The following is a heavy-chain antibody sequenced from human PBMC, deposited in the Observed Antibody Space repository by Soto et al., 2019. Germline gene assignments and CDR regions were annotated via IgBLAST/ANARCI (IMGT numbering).Heavy chain of an antibody. CDR2: ITGRIASR. J-gene: IGHJ5*01. V-gene: IGHV3-23*01. CDR1: GFTFWTYD. Sequence: GSLRLSCAASGFTFWTYDMTWVRQAPGKGLEWVSVITGRIASRDYYADSVKGRFTISRDNSKSMVYLQMNSLRAEDTAIYYCVRGGWLDDWGHGALVTVSS. CDR3: VRGGWLDD.